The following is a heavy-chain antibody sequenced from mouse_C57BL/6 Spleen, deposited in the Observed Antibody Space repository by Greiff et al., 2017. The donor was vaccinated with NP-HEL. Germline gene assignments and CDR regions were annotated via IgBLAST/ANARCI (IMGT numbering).Heavy chain of an antibody. D-gene: IGHD1-1*01. Sequence: VQLQQPGTELVKPGASVKLSCKASGYTFTSYWMYWVKQRPGQGLEWIGNINPSNGGTNYNEKFKSKATLTVDKSSRTAYMQLSSLTSEDSAVYYCARSAYGSPFDYWGQGTTLTVSS. V-gene: IGHV1-53*01. CDR2: INPSNGGT. CDR3: ARSAYGSPFDY. CDR1: GYTFTSYW. J-gene: IGHJ2*01.